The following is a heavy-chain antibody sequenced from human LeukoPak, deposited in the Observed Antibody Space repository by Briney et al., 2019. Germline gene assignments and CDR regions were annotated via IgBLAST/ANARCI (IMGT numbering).Heavy chain of an antibody. J-gene: IGHJ3*02. CDR3: ARDPKLAAAGTGDAFDI. CDR2: ISAYNGNT. CDR1: GYTFTSYG. V-gene: IGHV1-18*01. D-gene: IGHD6-13*01. Sequence: ASVKVSCKASGYTFTSYGISWVRQAPGQGLEWMGWISAYNGNTNYAQKLQGRVTMTTDTSTSTAYMELSSLRSEDTAVYYCARDPKLAAAGTGDAFDIWGQGTVVTVSS.